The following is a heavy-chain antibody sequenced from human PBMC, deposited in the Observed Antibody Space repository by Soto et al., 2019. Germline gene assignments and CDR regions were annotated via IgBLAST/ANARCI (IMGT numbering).Heavy chain of an antibody. CDR1: GGTFSSYA. CDR3: ARGRYYGSGSRTDDYYYYGMDA. J-gene: IGHJ6*04. D-gene: IGHD3-10*01. Sequence: QVQLVQSGAEVKKPGSSVKVSCKASGGTFSSYAISWVRQAPGQGLEWMGGIIPIFGTANYAQRFQGRVTSTADESTSTGYMALSSLRSEDTAVYYCARGRYYGSGSRTDDYYYYGMDAWGEGTTVTVSS. CDR2: IIPIFGTA. V-gene: IGHV1-69*12.